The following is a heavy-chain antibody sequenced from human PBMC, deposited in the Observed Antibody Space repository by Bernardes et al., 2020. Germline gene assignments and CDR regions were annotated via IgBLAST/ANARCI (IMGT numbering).Heavy chain of an antibody. Sequence: SLRLSCAASGFTFSSYSMNWVRQAPGKGLEWVSYISSSSSTIYYADSVKGRFTISRDNAKNSLYLQMNSLRAEDTAVYYCARERAVAGTSWYFDLWGRGTLVTVSS. CDR2: ISSSSSTI. J-gene: IGHJ2*01. CDR1: GFTFSSYS. CDR3: ARERAVAGTSWYFDL. D-gene: IGHD6-19*01. V-gene: IGHV3-48*01.